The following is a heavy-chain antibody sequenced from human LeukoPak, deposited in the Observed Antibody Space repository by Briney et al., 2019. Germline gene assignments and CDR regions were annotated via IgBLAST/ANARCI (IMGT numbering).Heavy chain of an antibody. CDR3: ARVRGDPVADSPYFDY. CDR1: GFTFSDYY. Sequence: GRSLRLSCAASGFTFSDYYMSWIRQAPGKGLEWVSYISSSGSTIYYADSVKGRFTISRDNAKNSLYLQMNSLRAEDTAVYYCARVRGDPVADSPYFDYWGQGTLVTVSS. CDR2: ISSSGSTI. V-gene: IGHV3-11*04. J-gene: IGHJ4*02. D-gene: IGHD6-19*01.